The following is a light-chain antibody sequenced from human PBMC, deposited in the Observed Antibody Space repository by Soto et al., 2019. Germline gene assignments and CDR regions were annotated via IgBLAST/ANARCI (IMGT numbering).Light chain of an antibody. CDR3: AAWDDSLNGYV. CDR2: NNN. J-gene: IGLJ1*01. V-gene: IGLV1-44*01. Sequence: QSVLTQPPSASGTPGQRVTISCSGGSSNIGTNAVNWYQQLPGTAPKLLIYNNNQRPSGVPDRFSGSKSGTSGSLAISGLQSEDEADYYCAAWDDSLNGYVFGTGTQLTVL. CDR1: SSNIGTNA.